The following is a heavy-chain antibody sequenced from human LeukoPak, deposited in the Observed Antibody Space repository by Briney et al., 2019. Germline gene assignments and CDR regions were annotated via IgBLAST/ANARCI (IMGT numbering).Heavy chain of an antibody. Sequence: PGGSLRLSCAASGFTFDDYGMSWVRQAPGKGLEWVSGINWNGGSTGYADSVKGRFTISRDNAKNSLYLQMNSLRAKDTALYHCARGNLYGSGSYDYWGQGTLVTVSS. D-gene: IGHD3-10*01. J-gene: IGHJ4*02. CDR3: ARGNLYGSGSYDY. CDR2: INWNGGST. V-gene: IGHV3-20*01. CDR1: GFTFDDYG.